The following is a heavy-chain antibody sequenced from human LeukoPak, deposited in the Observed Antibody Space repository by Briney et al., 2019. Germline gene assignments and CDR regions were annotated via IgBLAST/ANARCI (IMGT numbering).Heavy chain of an antibody. CDR3: ARIRVVPAAIQWFDP. CDR1: GGSISSSSYY. J-gene: IGHJ5*02. V-gene: IGHV4-39*01. D-gene: IGHD2-2*02. Sequence: PSQTLSLTCTVSGGSISSSSYYWGWIRQPPGKGLEWIGSIYYSGSTYYNPSLKSRVTISVDTSKNQFSLKLSSVTAADTAVYYCARIRVVPAAIQWFDPWGQGTLVTVSS. CDR2: IYYSGST.